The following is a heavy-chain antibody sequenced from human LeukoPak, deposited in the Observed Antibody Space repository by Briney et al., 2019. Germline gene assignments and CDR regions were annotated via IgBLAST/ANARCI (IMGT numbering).Heavy chain of an antibody. J-gene: IGHJ3*02. CDR3: ARDFGGLYGSGSGRAFDI. V-gene: IGHV4-30-4*01. CDR2: IYYSGST. D-gene: IGHD3-10*01. Sequence: PSQTLSLTCTVSGGSISSGDYYWSWIRQPPGKGLECIGYIYYSGSTYYNPSLKSRVTISVDTSKNQFSLKLSSVTAADTAVYYCARDFGGLYGSGSGRAFDIWGQGTMVTVSS. CDR1: GGSISSGDYY.